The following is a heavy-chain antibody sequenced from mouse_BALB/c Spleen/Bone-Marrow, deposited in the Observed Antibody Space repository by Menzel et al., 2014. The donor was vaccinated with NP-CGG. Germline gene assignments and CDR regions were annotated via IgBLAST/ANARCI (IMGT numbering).Heavy chain of an antibody. CDR1: GYTFTAYV. V-gene: IGHV1-14*01. CDR3: AREGWLLRFDY. Sequence: EVQLVESGPEQVKPGASVKMSCKASGYTFTAYVMHWVKQKPGQGLEWIGYINPCNDGTNYNEKFKGKATLTSDISSSTANMELSSLTSEDSAVYYCAREGWLLRFDYWGQGTTLTVSS. CDR2: INPCNDGT. D-gene: IGHD2-3*01. J-gene: IGHJ2*01.